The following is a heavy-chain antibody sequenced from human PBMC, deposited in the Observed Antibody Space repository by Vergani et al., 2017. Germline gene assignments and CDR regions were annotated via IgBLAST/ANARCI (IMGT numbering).Heavy chain of an antibody. J-gene: IGHJ4*02. V-gene: IGHV3-23*01. Sequence: EVQLLESGGGLAQPGGSLRLSCAASGFPFRNYAMTWVRQAPGKGLEWVSIVSGSSATPYYADSVKGRFIISRDNSKNTLHLQMNSLRADDTAVYYCTKGSRGYTGYFFDYWGQGTLATVSS. CDR3: TKGSRGYTGYFFDY. CDR2: VSGSSATP. CDR1: GFPFRNYA. D-gene: IGHD5-12*01.